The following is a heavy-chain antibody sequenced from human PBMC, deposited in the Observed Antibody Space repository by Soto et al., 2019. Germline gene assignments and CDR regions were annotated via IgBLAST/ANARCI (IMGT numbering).Heavy chain of an antibody. CDR2: IYYSGST. J-gene: IGHJ4*02. CDR3: ASYYDSSGYYAYYFDY. D-gene: IGHD3-22*01. CDR1: GGSISSYY. V-gene: IGHV4-59*08. Sequence: SETLSLTCTVSGGSISSYYWSWIRQPPGKGLEWIGYIYYSGSTNYNPSLKSRVTISVDTSKNQFSLKLSSVTAADTAVYYCASYYDSSGYYAYYFDYWGQGTLVTVSS.